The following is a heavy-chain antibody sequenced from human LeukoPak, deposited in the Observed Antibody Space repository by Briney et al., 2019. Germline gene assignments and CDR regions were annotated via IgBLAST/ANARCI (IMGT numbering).Heavy chain of an antibody. D-gene: IGHD4-11*01. CDR1: GFTFRDYV. CDR2: ISDSGDSP. Sequence: GGSLRLSCAASGFTFRDYVMNWVRQAPGKGLEWVSGISDSGDSPSYVDSVKGRFTISRDNFKDTLYLQMNNLRVDDTAVYYCAKGLATWLPYSPEVLWGQGTLVFVSS. V-gene: IGHV3-23*01. CDR3: AKGLATWLPYSPEVL. J-gene: IGHJ4*02.